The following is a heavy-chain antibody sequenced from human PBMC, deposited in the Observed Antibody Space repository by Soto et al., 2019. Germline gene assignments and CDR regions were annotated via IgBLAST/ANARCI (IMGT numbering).Heavy chain of an antibody. D-gene: IGHD2-21*02. V-gene: IGHV3-9*01. Sequence: EVQLVESGGGLVQPGRSLRLSCAASGFTFDDYAMHWVRQAPGKGLEWVSCISWNSGSIGYADSVKGRFTISRDNAKNSLYLQMNSLRAEDTALYYCAKANCGGDCYSPHFDYWGQGTLVTVSS. CDR1: GFTFDDYA. J-gene: IGHJ4*02. CDR3: AKANCGGDCYSPHFDY. CDR2: ISWNSGSI.